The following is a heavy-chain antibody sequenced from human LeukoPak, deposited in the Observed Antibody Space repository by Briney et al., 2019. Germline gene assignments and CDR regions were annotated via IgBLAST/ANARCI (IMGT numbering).Heavy chain of an antibody. D-gene: IGHD3-3*01. J-gene: IGHJ4*02. CDR2: IYYSWNT. CDR3: ARQATIFGVGRGMADY. Sequence: KPSETLSLPCTVSGGSISSRRDYLGGIRHPPGKGLEWIGRIYYSWNTFYNPPLKHRVPISVHTSKNQFSLQQSSVTAADTAVYYCARQATIFGVGRGMADYWGQGTLVTVSS. V-gene: IGHV4-39*01. CDR1: GGSISSRRDY.